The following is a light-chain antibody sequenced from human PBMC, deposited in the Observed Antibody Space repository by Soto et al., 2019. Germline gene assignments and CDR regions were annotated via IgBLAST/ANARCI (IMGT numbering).Light chain of an antibody. V-gene: IGLV2-14*01. J-gene: IGLJ2*01. CDR2: DVS. CDR3: SSFTSSTTPV. Sequence: QSARTQPASVSGSPVQAITISCTGTSSDVGGYNYVSWYQQHPGKAPKLMIYDVSNRPSGVSNRFSGSKSGNTASLTISGLEAEDEADYYCSSFTSSTTPVFGGGTKLTV. CDR1: SSDVGGYNY.